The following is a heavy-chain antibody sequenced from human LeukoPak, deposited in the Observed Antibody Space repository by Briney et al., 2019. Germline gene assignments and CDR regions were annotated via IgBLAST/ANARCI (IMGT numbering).Heavy chain of an antibody. Sequence: GGSLRLSCAASAFTLCSHWMHSVRQAPGKGLVWVARIGSDGRSTSYADSVKGRFTISRDNAKNTLYLQMSSLRAEDTAIYYCTRISLSGWVNDHWGQGTLVTVSS. CDR1: AFTLCSHW. CDR2: IGSDGRST. J-gene: IGHJ4*02. V-gene: IGHV3-74*01. D-gene: IGHD6-19*01. CDR3: TRISLSGWVNDH.